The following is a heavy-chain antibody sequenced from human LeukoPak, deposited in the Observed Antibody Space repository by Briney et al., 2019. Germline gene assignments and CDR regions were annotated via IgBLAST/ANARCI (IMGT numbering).Heavy chain of an antibody. J-gene: IGHJ4*02. D-gene: IGHD6-13*01. CDR1: GYTFTGYY. CDR2: INPNSGGT. V-gene: IGHV1-2*02. CDR3: ARDSEAAAGTGGYYFDY. Sequence: ASVKVSCKASGYTFTGYYMHWVRQAPGQGLEWMGWINPNSGGTNYAQKFQGRVTMTRDTSISTAYMELSRLRSDDTAVYYFARDSEAAAGTGGYYFDYWGQGTLVTVSS.